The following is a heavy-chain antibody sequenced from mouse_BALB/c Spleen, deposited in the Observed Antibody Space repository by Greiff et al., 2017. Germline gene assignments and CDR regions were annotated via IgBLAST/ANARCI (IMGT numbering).Heavy chain of an antibody. D-gene: IGHD2-3*01. CDR2: ISSGSSTI. J-gene: IGHJ4*01. V-gene: IGHV5-17*02. CDR1: GFTFSSFG. Sequence: EVHLVESGGGLVQPGGSRKLSCAASGFTFSSFGMHWVRQAPEKGLEWVAYISSGSSTIYYADTVKGRFTISRDNPKNTLFLQMTSLRSEDTAMYYCARFYDGYPYYAMDYWGQGTSVTVSS. CDR3: ARFYDGYPYYAMDY.